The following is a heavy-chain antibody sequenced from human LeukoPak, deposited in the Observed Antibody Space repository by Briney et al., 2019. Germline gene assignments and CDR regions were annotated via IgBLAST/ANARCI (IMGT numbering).Heavy chain of an antibody. CDR2: ISSSGSTI. D-gene: IGHD4-17*01. CDR3: AKDHSGDYVEGDY. J-gene: IGHJ4*02. Sequence: GGSLRLSCAASGFTFSSYEMNWVRQAPGKGLEWVSYISSSGSTIYYADSVKGRLTISRDNSKNTLYLQMNSLRAEDTAVYYCAKDHSGDYVEGDYWGQGTLVTVSS. CDR1: GFTFSSYE. V-gene: IGHV3-48*03.